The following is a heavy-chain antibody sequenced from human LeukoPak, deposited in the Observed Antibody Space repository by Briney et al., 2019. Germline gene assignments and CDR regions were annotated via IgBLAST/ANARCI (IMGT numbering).Heavy chain of an antibody. J-gene: IGHJ4*02. CDR3: ARGFGELFPFDY. CDR2: IYYSGST. Sequence: SETLSLTCTVSGGSISSSSYYWGWIRQPPGKGLEWIGSIYYSGSTYYNPSLKSRVTISVDTSKNQFSLKLSSVTAADTAVYYCARGFGELFPFDYWGQGTLVTVSS. CDR1: GGSISSSSYY. D-gene: IGHD3-10*01. V-gene: IGHV4-39*07.